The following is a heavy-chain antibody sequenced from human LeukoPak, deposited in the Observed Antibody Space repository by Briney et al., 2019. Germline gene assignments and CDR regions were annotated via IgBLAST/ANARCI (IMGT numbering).Heavy chain of an antibody. CDR3: AKDHLAAAGNDAFDI. J-gene: IGHJ3*02. CDR2: ISWNSGSI. V-gene: IGHV3-9*01. D-gene: IGHD6-13*01. CDR1: GFTFDDYA. Sequence: GRSLRLSCAASGFTFDDYAMHWVRQAPGKGLEWVSGISWNSGSIGYADSVKGRFTISRDNAKNSLYLQMNSLRAEDTALYYCAKDHLAAAGNDAFDIWGQGTMVTVSS.